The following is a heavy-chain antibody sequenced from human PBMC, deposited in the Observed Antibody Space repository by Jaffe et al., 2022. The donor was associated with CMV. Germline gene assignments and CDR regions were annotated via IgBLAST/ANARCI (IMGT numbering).Heavy chain of an antibody. CDR1: GFTFSSYS. D-gene: IGHD3-22*01. J-gene: IGHJ6*02. CDR3: AKSLFDYYDSSGYYPYYYYYGMDV. V-gene: IGHV3-48*02. CDR2: ISSSSSTI. Sequence: EVQLVESGGGLVQPGGSLRLSCAASGFTFSSYSMNWVRQAPGKGLEWVSYISSSSSTIYYADSVKGRFTISRDNAKNSLYLQMNSLRDEDTAVYYCAKSLFDYYDSSGYYPYYYYYGMDVWGQGTTVTVSS.